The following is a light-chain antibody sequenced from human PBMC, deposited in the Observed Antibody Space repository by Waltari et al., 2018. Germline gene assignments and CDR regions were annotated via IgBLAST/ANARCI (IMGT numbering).Light chain of an antibody. CDR2: GAS. Sequence: EIVLTQSPGTLSLSPGERATLSCRASQSMNNNYLAWYQQKPGQAPRLLIYGASSGATGIPDRISGSGSGTDFTLTLSSLEPEDFAVYYCQQHATSPYTFGQGTKVEIK. CDR3: QQHATSPYT. CDR1: QSMNNNY. V-gene: IGKV3-20*01. J-gene: IGKJ2*01.